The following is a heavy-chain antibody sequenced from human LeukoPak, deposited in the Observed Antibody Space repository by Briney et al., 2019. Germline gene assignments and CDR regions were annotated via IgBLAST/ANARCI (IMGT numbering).Heavy chain of an antibody. V-gene: IGHV3-48*01. J-gene: IGHJ4*02. CDR3: AKDYPWRKSGKFDY. Sequence: GGSLRLSCAASGFTFSSYSMNWVRQAPGKGLEWVSYITFSSSIIYYADSVKGRFTISRDNSKNTLYLQMNSLRAEDTAVYYCAKDYPWRKSGKFDYWGQGTLVTVSS. CDR1: GFTFSSYS. D-gene: IGHD3-10*01. CDR2: ITFSSSII.